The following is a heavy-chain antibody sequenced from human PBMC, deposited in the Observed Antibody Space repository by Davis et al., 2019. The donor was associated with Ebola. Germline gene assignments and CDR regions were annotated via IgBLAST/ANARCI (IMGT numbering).Heavy chain of an antibody. D-gene: IGHD4/OR15-4a*01. Sequence: PGGSLRLSCAASGFTFSSYSMNWVRQAPGKGLGWVSTLGVGADTYYADSVKGRFTISRDNSKNTFYLQMNSLRAEDTALYYCAKDKTMATHYWYFDLWGRGTLVTVSS. V-gene: IGHV3-23*01. J-gene: IGHJ2*01. CDR1: GFTFSSYS. CDR2: LGVGADT. CDR3: AKDKTMATHYWYFDL.